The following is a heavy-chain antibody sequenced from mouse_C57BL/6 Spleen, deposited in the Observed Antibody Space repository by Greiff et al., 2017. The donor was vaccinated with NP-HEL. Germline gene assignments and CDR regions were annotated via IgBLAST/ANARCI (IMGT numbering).Heavy chain of an antibody. CDR2: ISDGGSYT. CDR1: GFTFSSYA. Sequence: EVMLVESGGGLVKPGGSLKLSCAASGFTFSSYAMSWVRQTPEKRLEWVATISDGGSYTYYPDNVKGRFTISRDNAKNNLYLQMSHLKSEDTAMYYCAKIYYDYEYYFDYWGQGTTLTVSS. J-gene: IGHJ2*01. D-gene: IGHD2-4*01. CDR3: AKIYYDYEYYFDY. V-gene: IGHV5-4*03.